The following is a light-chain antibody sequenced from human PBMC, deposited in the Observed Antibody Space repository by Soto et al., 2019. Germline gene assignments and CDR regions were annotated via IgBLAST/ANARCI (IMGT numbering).Light chain of an antibody. Sequence: EIVMTQSTATLSVSPGEGATLSCRASQSVSRYLAWYQQKPGQAPRLFIYDASIRATGIPVRFSGSGSGTEFTLTISNLQSADFAVYYCRRYDHWPPWTFGQGTKVDIK. V-gene: IGKV3D-15*03. J-gene: IGKJ1*01. CDR3: RRYDHWPPWT. CDR2: DAS. CDR1: QSVSRY.